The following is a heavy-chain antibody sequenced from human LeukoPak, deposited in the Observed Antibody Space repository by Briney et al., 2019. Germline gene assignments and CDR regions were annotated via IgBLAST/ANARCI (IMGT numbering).Heavy chain of an antibody. CDR2: ISSSGGST. CDR1: GITFSSYA. CDR3: ANPRDSSTWYTFDY. J-gene: IGHJ4*02. D-gene: IGHD6-13*01. V-gene: IGHV3-23*01. Sequence: QPGGSLRLSCAASGITFSSYAMNWVRQAPGKGLEWVSGISSSGGSTSYADSVKGRFTISRDNSKNTLYLQMNSLRAEDTAVYYCANPRDSSTWYTFDYWGQGTLVTVSS.